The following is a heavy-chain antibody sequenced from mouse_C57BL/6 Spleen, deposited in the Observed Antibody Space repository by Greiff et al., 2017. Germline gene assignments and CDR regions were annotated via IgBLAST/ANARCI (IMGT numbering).Heavy chain of an antibody. D-gene: IGHD2-4*01. CDR3: TREGDYDGPGY. V-gene: IGHV1-5*01. CDR2: IYPGNSDT. CDR1: GYTFTSYW. J-gene: IGHJ2*01. Sequence: EVQLQQSGTVLARPGASVKMSCKTSGYTFTSYWMHWVKQRPGQGLEWIGAIYPGNSDTSYNQKFKGKAKLNAVTSASTAYMELSSLTNEDSAVYYCTREGDYDGPGYWGQGTTLTVSS.